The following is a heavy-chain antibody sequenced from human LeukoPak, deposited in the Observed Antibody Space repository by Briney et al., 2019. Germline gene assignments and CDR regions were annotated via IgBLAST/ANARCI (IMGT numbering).Heavy chain of an antibody. CDR3: AREVAATRFYYYYYYMDV. J-gene: IGHJ6*03. V-gene: IGHV4-4*07. CDR2: IYTSGST. D-gene: IGHD6-13*01. CDR1: GGSISSYY. Sequence: PSETLSLTCTVSGGSISSYYWSWIRQPAGKGLEWIGRIYTSGSTNYNPSLKSRVTMSVDTSKSQFSLKLSSVTAADTAVYYCAREVAATRFYYYYYYMDVWGKGTTVTVSS.